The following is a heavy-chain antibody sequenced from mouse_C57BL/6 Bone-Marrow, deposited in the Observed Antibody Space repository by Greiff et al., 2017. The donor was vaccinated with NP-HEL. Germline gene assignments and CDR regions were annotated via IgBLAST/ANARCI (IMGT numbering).Heavy chain of an antibody. CDR1: GFTFSSYG. CDR3: ARQVPTDWYFDV. Sequence: EVNVVESGGDLVKPGGSLKLSCAASGFTFSSYGMSWVRQTPDKRLEWVATISSGGSYTYYPDSVKGRFTISRDNAKNTLYLQMSSLKSEDTAMYYCARQVPTDWYFDVWGTGTTVTVSS. CDR2: ISSGGSYT. D-gene: IGHD1-1*01. J-gene: IGHJ1*03. V-gene: IGHV5-6*01.